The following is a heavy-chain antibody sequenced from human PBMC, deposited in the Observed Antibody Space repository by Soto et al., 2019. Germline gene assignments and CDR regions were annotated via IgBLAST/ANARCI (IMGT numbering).Heavy chain of an antibody. CDR1: GFTFSNAW. CDR3: TTGASHHSSSSFYYYYVMDV. J-gene: IGHJ6*02. Sequence: GGSLRLSCAASGFTFSNAWMNWVRQAPGKGLEWVGRIKSKTDGGTTDYAAPVKGRFTISRDDSKNTLYLQMNSLKTEDTAVYYCTTGASHHSSSSFYYYYVMDVWGQGTTVTVSS. D-gene: IGHD6-6*01. CDR2: IKSKTDGGTT. V-gene: IGHV3-15*07.